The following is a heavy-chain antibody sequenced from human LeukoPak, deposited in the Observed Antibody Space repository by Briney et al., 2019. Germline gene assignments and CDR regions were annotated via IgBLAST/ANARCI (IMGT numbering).Heavy chain of an antibody. D-gene: IGHD2-15*01. Sequence: SGESLKISCKGSGYSFNTYWIGWVRQMPGKGLEWMGIIYPGDSDTKYSPSFQGQVTISADKSISTAYLQWSSLKASDTAMYYCARRGSYCSGGSCEVDYWGPGTLVTVSS. V-gene: IGHV5-51*01. CDR1: GYSFNTYW. CDR2: IYPGDSDT. CDR3: ARRGSYCSGGSCEVDY. J-gene: IGHJ4*02.